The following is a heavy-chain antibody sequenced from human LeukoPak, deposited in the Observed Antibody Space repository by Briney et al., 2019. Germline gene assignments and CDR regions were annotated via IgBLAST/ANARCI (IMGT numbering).Heavy chain of an antibody. CDR1: GFTFSSFW. D-gene: IGHD2-2*01. Sequence: SGGSLRLSCEASGFTFSSFWMSWVRQAPGKGLEWVANIKHDGSEKNYVDSVKGRFTISRDNAKNSLYLQMNSLRAEDTAVYYCARDRPTRYCSSTSCARGYYYYGMDVWGQGTTVTVSS. V-gene: IGHV3-7*01. CDR3: ARDRPTRYCSSTSCARGYYYYGMDV. J-gene: IGHJ6*02. CDR2: IKHDGSEK.